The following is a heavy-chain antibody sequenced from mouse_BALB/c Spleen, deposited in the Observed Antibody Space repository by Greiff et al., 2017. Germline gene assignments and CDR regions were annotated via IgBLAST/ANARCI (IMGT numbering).Heavy chain of an antibody. J-gene: IGHJ4*01. CDR3: ARDYGNLMDY. CDR2: INPSTGYT. Sequence: QVQLKQSGAELAKPGASVKMSCKASGYTFTSYWMHWVKQRPGQGLEWIGYINPSTGYTEYNQKFKDKATLTADKSSSTAYMQLSSLTSEDSAVYDCARDYGNLMDYWGQGTSVTVSS. D-gene: IGHD2-1*01. V-gene: IGHV1-7*01. CDR1: GYTFTSYW.